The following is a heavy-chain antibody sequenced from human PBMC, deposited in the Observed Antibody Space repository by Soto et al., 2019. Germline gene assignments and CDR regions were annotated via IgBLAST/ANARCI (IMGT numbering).Heavy chain of an antibody. V-gene: IGHV3-23*01. J-gene: IGHJ4*02. CDR1: GFIVSSNY. CDR3: AKVPGYYDSSGAGGYFDY. Sequence: LRLSCAASGFIVSSNYMGWVRQAPGKGLEWVSAIGGSGGSTYYADSVKGRFTISRDNSKNTLYLQMNSLRAEDTAVYYCAKVPGYYDSSGAGGYFDYWGQGTLVTVSS. D-gene: IGHD3-22*01. CDR2: IGGSGGST.